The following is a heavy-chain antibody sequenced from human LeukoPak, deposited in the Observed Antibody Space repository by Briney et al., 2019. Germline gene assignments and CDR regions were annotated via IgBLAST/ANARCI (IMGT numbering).Heavy chain of an antibody. CDR1: GGSFSVHY. Sequence: PSETLSLTCAVYGGSFSVHYWSWIRQPPGKGLEWIGEINHSGSTNYNPSLKSRVTISVDTSKNQFSLKLSSVTAADTAVYYCARVPEYYDSSFFDYWGQGTLVTVSS. CDR2: INHSGST. J-gene: IGHJ4*02. CDR3: ARVPEYYDSSFFDY. V-gene: IGHV4-34*01. D-gene: IGHD3-22*01.